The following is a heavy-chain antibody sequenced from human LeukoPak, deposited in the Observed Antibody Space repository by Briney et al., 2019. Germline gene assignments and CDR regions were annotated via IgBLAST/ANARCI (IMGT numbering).Heavy chain of an antibody. J-gene: IGHJ4*02. CDR2: IYHFGST. D-gene: IGHD5-24*01. CDR1: GYFISSGYY. V-gene: IGHV4-38-2*01. CDR3: ARRGDGGYNSGFDY. Sequence: SETLSLTCAVSGYFISSGYYWGWIRQPPGKGLEWIGSIYHFGSTYYNPSLKSRVTISVGTSKNQFSLKLSSVTAADTAVYYCARRGDGGYNSGFDYWGQGTLVTVSS.